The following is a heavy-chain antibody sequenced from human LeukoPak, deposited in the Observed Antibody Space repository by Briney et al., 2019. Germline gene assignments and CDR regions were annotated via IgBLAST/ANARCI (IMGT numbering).Heavy chain of an antibody. V-gene: IGHV3-23*01. CDR3: AKRGYYDSSGYFDY. CDR1: GFTFSSYA. D-gene: IGHD3-22*01. J-gene: IGHJ4*02. CDR2: ISGSGGST. Sequence: GGSLRLSCAASGFTFSSYAMSWVRQAPGKGLEWVSAISGSGGSTYYADSVKGRFTISRDNSKNTLYLQMNSLRAEGTAVYYCAKRGYYDSSGYFDYWGQGTLVTVSS.